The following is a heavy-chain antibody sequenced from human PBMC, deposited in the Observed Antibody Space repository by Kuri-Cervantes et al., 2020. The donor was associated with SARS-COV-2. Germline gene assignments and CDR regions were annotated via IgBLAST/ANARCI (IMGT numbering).Heavy chain of an antibody. CDR3: ARARGEYDFWSGYYPSYYYYYGMDV. CDR2: IYSGGST. J-gene: IGHJ6*02. D-gene: IGHD3-3*01. CDR1: GFTVRSNY. Sequence: GESLKISCAASGFTVRSNYMSWVRQAPGKGLEWVSVIYSGGSTYYADSVKGRFTISRDNSKNTLYLQMNSLRAEDTDVYYCARARGEYDFWSGYYPSYYYYYGMDVWGQGTTVTVSS. V-gene: IGHV3-53*01.